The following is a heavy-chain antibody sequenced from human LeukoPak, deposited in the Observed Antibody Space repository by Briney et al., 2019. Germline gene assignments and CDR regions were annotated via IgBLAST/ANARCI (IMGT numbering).Heavy chain of an antibody. CDR3: ARGRINYYGSGSYLHDY. CDR1: GFTFRNYW. D-gene: IGHD3-10*01. Sequence: GGSLRLSCAASGFTFRNYWMSWVRQAPGKGLERVANIKEDGSEKYYVDSVKGRFIISRDNAKNSLYLQMNSLRVEDTAVYYCARGRINYYGSGSYLHDYWGQGTLVTVSS. CDR2: IKEDGSEK. V-gene: IGHV3-7*01. J-gene: IGHJ4*02.